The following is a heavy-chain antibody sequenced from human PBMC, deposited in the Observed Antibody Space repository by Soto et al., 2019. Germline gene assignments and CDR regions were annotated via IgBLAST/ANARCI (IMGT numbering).Heavy chain of an antibody. CDR3: ARAGAATLSDY. V-gene: IGHV4-59*01. D-gene: IGHD2-15*01. CDR2: IYYSGST. Sequence: SETLSLTCTVSGGSISNYYCSWIRQPPGKGLEWIGYIYYSGSTNYNPSLKSRVTISVDTSRNQFSLKLSSVTAADTAVYYCARAGAATLSDYWGQGTLVTVSS. J-gene: IGHJ4*02. CDR1: GGSISNYY.